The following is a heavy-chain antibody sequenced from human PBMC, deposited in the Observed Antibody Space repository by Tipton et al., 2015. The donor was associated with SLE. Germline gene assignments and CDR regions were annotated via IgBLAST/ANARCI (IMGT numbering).Heavy chain of an antibody. CDR2: INHSGST. CDR3: ARDSRDYYFGRDWVDF. V-gene: IGHV4-34*01. Sequence: TLSLTCAVYGGSFSGYYWSWIRQPPGKGLEWIGEINHSGSTNYNPSLKSRVTISVDTSKNQFSLKLSSVTAADTAVYYCARDSRDYYFGRDWVDFWGQGTLVTVSS. D-gene: IGHD2-21*01. J-gene: IGHJ4*02. CDR1: GGSFSGYY.